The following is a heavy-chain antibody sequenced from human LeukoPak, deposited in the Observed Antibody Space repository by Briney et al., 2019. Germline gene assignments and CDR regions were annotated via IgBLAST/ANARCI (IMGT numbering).Heavy chain of an antibody. CDR3: AKVVVIKDYGYFDY. CDR1: GFTFSNAW. V-gene: IGHV3-15*01. D-gene: IGHD3-22*01. J-gene: IGHJ4*02. CDR2: IKSKTDGGTT. Sequence: GGSLRLSCAASGFTFSNAWMSWVRQAPGKGLEWVGRIKSKTDGGTTDYAAPVKGRFTISRDDSKNTLYLRMNSLRAEDTAVYYCAKVVVIKDYGYFDYWGQGTLVTVSS.